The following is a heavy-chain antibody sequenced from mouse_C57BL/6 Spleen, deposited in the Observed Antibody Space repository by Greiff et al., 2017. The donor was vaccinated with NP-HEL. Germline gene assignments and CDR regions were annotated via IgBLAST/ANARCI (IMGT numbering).Heavy chain of an antibody. D-gene: IGHD2-3*01. CDR3: SRSGIYDGYPYYDMDY. J-gene: IGHJ4*01. CDR2: IYPGSGST. Sequence: QVQLQQPGAELVKPGASVKMSCKASGYTFTSYWITWVKQRPGQGLEWIGDIYPGSGSTNYNEKFKSKATLTVDTSSSTAYMQLSSLTSEDSAVYYGSRSGIYDGYPYYDMDYWGQGTSVTVSS. CDR1: GYTFTSYW. V-gene: IGHV1-55*01.